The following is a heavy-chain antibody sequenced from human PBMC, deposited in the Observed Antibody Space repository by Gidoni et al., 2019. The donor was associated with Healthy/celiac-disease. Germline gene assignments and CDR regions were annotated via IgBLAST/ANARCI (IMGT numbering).Heavy chain of an antibody. CDR3: AGYCSSTSCYTRYYYYYYGMDV. Sequence: QVQLVESGGGVVKPGRSLRPSCPASGFTFSSYGITWVRQAPGKGLEWVAVIWYDGSNKYYADSVKGRFTISRDNSKNTLYLQMNSLRAEDTAVYYCAGYCSSTSCYTRYYYYYYGMDVWGQGTTVTVSS. CDR2: IWYDGSNK. CDR1: GFTFSSYG. J-gene: IGHJ6*02. D-gene: IGHD2-2*02. V-gene: IGHV3-33*01.